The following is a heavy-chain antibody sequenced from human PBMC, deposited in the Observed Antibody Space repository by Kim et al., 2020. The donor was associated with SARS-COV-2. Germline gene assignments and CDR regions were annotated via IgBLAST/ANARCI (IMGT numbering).Heavy chain of an antibody. D-gene: IGHD5-18*01. CDR3: ARDILDTAMVRGDY. J-gene: IGHJ4*02. V-gene: IGHV3-48*03. Sequence: ADYVKSRLTISRDNAKNSLYLQMNSLRAEDTAVYYCARDILDTAMVRGDYWGQGTLVTVSS.